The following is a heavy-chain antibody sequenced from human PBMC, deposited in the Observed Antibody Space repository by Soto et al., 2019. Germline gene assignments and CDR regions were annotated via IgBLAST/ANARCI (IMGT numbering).Heavy chain of an antibody. Sequence: PSETLSLTCTVSGGSIRSSSYYWGWIRQPPGKGLEWIGSIYYSGTTYYNPSPKSRVTISIDVSKNQFYLSLRSFTAADTAVYYCARSRELDYWSQGTLVTVSS. J-gene: IGHJ4*02. CDR1: GGSIRSSSYY. CDR3: ARSRELDY. CDR2: IYYSGTT. V-gene: IGHV4-39*07.